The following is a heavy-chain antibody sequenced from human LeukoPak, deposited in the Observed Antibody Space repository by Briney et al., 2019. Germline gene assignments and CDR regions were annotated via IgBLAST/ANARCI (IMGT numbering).Heavy chain of an antibody. D-gene: IGHD6-13*01. V-gene: IGHV4-59*01. CDR3: ARDLGGSWYFDY. CDR1: GGSISSYY. J-gene: IGHJ4*02. Sequence: KPSETLSLTCTVSGGSISSYYWSWIRQPPGKGLEWIGYIYYSGSTNYNPSLKSRVTISVDTSKNQFSLKLSSVTAADTAVYYCARDLGGSWYFDYWGQGTLVTVSS. CDR2: IYYSGST.